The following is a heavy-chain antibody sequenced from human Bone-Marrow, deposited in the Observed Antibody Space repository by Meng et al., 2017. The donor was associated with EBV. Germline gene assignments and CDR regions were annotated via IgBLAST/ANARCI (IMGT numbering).Heavy chain of an antibody. Sequence: QVQRRQGGAGLLKPSETLSRTCAVEGGSFSGYTWSWIRQPPGKGLEWIGEINHSGSTNYNPSLKSRVTISVDTSKNQFSLKLSSVTAADTAVYYCARVGVVVITPNWFDPWGQGTLVTVSS. V-gene: IGHV4-34*01. J-gene: IGHJ5*02. D-gene: IGHD3-22*01. CDR2: INHSGST. CDR3: ARVGVVVITPNWFDP. CDR1: GGSFSGYT.